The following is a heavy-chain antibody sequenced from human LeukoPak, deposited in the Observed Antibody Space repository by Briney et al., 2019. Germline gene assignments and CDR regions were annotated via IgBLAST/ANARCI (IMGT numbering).Heavy chain of an antibody. V-gene: IGHV1-69*04. Sequence: VASVKVSCKACGGIYSSYAISWVRQARGQGLEWMGRIIPILGIANYAQKFQGRVTITADKSTSTAYMELSSLRSEDTAVYYCAREGEYQLRADGLIDYWGQGTLVTVSS. CDR1: GGIYSSYA. D-gene: IGHD2-2*01. J-gene: IGHJ4*02. CDR2: IIPILGIA. CDR3: AREGEYQLRADGLIDY.